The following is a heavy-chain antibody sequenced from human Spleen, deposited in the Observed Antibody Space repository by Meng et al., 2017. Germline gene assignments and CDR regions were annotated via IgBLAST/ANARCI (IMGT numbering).Heavy chain of an antibody. CDR1: GYTFTSSD. CDR2: INAVFGTT. D-gene: IGHD2-2*01. CDR3: ARKAGNCISTTCYSLDY. Sequence: SVKVSCKASGYTFTSSDINWVRQATGQGLEWMGGINAVFGTTNYAQKFQDRVTITSDESTSTVYMELTRLTSEDTAVYFCARKAGNCISTTCYSLDYWGQGTLVTVSS. J-gene: IGHJ4*02. V-gene: IGHV1-69*13.